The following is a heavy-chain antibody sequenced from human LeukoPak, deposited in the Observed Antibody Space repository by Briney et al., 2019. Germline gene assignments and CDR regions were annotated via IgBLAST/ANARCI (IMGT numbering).Heavy chain of an antibody. Sequence: PSETLSLTCAVYGGSFSYYYWSWVRQAPGKGLEWVSGISGSGGSTYYADSMKGRFTISRDNSKNTLYLQMNSLRAEDTAVYYCAKADNYDFWSGYIYRPGFDYWGQGTLVTVSS. J-gene: IGHJ4*02. V-gene: IGHV3-23*01. CDR2: ISGSGGST. CDR1: GGSFSYYY. CDR3: AKADNYDFWSGYIYRPGFDY. D-gene: IGHD3-3*01.